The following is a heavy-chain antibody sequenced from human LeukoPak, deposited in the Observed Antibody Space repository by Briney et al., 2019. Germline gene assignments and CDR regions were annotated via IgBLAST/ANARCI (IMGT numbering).Heavy chain of an antibody. CDR2: IERGGST. V-gene: IGHV4-34*01. CDR1: GGSFSGYY. CDR3: ARAQGGYLFDY. D-gene: IGHD5-18*01. Sequence: SETLSLTCAVYGGSFSGYYWGWIRQPPGKGLEWIGEIERGGSTNYNPSLKSRVTISVDTSKNQFSLKLSSVTAADTAVYYCARAQGGYLFDYWGQGTLVTVSS. J-gene: IGHJ4*02.